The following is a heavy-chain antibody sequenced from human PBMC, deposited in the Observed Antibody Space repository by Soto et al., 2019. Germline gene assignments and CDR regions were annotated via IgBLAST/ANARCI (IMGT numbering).Heavy chain of an antibody. Sequence: QITLKESGPTLVKPTQTLTLTCTFSGFSLTTRGVGVGWIRQPPGKALECLALIYWDDDKRYSPSLKSRLSNTKDTPINPLVLTMTNVDPVDTATYYCAHLPNYYHSDWFDTWGQGTLVSVSP. CDR3: AHLPNYYHSDWFDT. J-gene: IGHJ5*02. CDR1: GFSLTTRGVG. CDR2: IYWDDDK. V-gene: IGHV2-5*02. D-gene: IGHD3-10*01.